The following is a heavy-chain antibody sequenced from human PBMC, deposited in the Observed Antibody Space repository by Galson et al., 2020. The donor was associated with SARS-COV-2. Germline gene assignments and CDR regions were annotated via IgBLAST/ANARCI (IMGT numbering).Heavy chain of an antibody. D-gene: IGHD6-13*01. V-gene: IGHV1-8*01. Sequence: ASVKVSCKASGYTFTSYDINWVRQATGQGLEWMGWMNPNSGNTGYAQKFQGRVTMTRNTSISTAYMELSSLRSEDTAVYYCARGQRIAAAGFLSPYYYYGMDVWGQGTTVTVSS. CDR2: MNPNSGNT. CDR3: ARGQRIAAAGFLSPYYYYGMDV. CDR1: GYTFTSYD. J-gene: IGHJ6*02.